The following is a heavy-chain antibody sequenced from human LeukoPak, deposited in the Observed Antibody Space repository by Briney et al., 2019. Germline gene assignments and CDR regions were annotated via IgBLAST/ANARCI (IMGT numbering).Heavy chain of an antibody. V-gene: IGHV1-46*01. D-gene: IGHD3-3*01. CDR1: GYTFTSYA. J-gene: IGHJ3*02. CDR2: INPSGGST. CDR3: ASPTPYTYYDFWSGYYSGAFDI. Sequence: ASVKVSCTASGYTFTSYAMHWVRQAPGQRLEWMGIINPSGGSTSYAQKFQGRVTMTRDTSTSTVYMELSSLRSEDTAVYYCASPTPYTYYDFWSGYYSGAFDIWGQGTMVTVSS.